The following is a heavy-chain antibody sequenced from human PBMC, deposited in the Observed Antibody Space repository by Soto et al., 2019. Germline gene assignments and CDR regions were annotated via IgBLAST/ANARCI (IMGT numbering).Heavy chain of an antibody. V-gene: IGHV4-30-2*01. CDR1: GCSISSGGYS. CDR3: ARVPSP. CDR2: IYHSGST. Sequence: SETLSLTCAVSGCSISSGGYSWSWIRQPPGKGLEWIGYIYHSGSTYYNPSLKSRVTISVDRSKNQFSLKLSSVTAADTAFYYCARVPSPWGQGTLVTVSS. J-gene: IGHJ5*02.